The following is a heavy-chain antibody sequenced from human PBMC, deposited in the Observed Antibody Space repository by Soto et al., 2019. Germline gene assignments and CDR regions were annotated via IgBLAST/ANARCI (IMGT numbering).Heavy chain of an antibody. CDR2: INPNSGGT. Sequence: ASVKVSCKASGYTFTGYYMHWVRQAPGQGLEWMGWINPNSGGTNYAQKLQGRVTMTTDTSTSTAYMELRSLRSDDTAVYYCARGKDGSGSYGRYYYYYGMDVWGQGTTVTVSS. CDR3: ARGKDGSGSYGRYYYYYGMDV. J-gene: IGHJ6*02. CDR1: GYTFTGYY. D-gene: IGHD3-10*01. V-gene: IGHV1-2*02.